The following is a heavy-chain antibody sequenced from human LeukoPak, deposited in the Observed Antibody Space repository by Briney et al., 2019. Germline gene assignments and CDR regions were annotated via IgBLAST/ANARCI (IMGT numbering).Heavy chain of an antibody. Sequence: ASVKVSCKVSGYTLTELSMHWVRQAPGEGLDWMGGVDPEDGETIYAQKFQGGVTMTEGTSTDTAYMELSSLRSEDTAVYYCATEEWFGELRGWGQGTMVTVSS. CDR1: GYTLTELS. V-gene: IGHV1-24*01. J-gene: IGHJ3*01. CDR2: VDPEDGET. CDR3: ATEEWFGELRG. D-gene: IGHD3-10*01.